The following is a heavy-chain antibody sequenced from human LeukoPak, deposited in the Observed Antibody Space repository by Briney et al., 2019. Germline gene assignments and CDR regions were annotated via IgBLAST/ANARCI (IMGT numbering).Heavy chain of an antibody. CDR2: ISGSGGST. Sequence: GGSLRLSCAASGFTFSSYAMSWVRQAPGKGLEWVSAISGSGGSTYYADSVKGRFTISRDNSKNTLYLQMNSLRAEDTAVYYCARMLPEISMTVVILPGSNCFDPWGQGTLVTVSS. CDR1: GFTFSSYA. J-gene: IGHJ5*02. V-gene: IGHV3-23*01. CDR3: ARMLPEISMTVVILPGSNCFDP. D-gene: IGHD3-22*01.